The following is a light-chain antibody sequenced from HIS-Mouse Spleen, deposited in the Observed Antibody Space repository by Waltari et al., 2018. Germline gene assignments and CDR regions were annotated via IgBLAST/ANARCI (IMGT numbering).Light chain of an antibody. Sequence: DIQMTQSPSSLSASVGDRVTITCQASQDISKYLNWYQQKPGKAPKLLIYDASNLETGVPSRFSGSGSGTDFTFTISSLQPEDIATYYCQQYDNLPPVITFGQGTRLEIK. CDR2: DAS. CDR1: QDISKY. V-gene: IGKV1-33*01. J-gene: IGKJ5*01. CDR3: QQYDNLPPVIT.